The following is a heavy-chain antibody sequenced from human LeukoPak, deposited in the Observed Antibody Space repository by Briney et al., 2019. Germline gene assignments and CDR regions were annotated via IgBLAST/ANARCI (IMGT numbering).Heavy chain of an antibody. D-gene: IGHD3-3*01. CDR2: IFYTGSA. V-gene: IGHV4-59*01. Sequence: PSETLSLTCTVSGGSISRYYWTWIRQPPRKGLEWIGYIFYTGSANYNPSLKSRVTISVDTSKNQFSLKLSSVTAADTAVYYCARCPSWSGYSFDYWGQGTLVTVSS. CDR3: ARCPSWSGYSFDY. J-gene: IGHJ4*02. CDR1: GGSISRYY.